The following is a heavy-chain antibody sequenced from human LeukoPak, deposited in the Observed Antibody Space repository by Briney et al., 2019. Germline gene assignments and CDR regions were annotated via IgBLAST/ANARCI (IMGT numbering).Heavy chain of an antibody. CDR3: ARDSPPHYYDSSGYLN. Sequence: GGSLRLSCAAPGFTFSSYWMHWVRHAPGKGLVWVSRINSDGSSTSYADSVKGRFTISRDNAKNTLYLQMNSLRAEDTAVYYCARDSPPHYYDSSGYLNWGQGTLVTDSS. D-gene: IGHD3-22*01. V-gene: IGHV3-74*01. CDR2: INSDGSST. CDR1: GFTFSSYW. J-gene: IGHJ4*02.